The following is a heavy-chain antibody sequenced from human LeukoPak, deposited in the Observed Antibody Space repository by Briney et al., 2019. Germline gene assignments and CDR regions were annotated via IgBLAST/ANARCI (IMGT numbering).Heavy chain of an antibody. J-gene: IGHJ4*02. CDR1: GFTFSDYY. CDR2: ISSSGTAI. V-gene: IGHV3-11*04. CDR3: ARDGYDFWSGYYYFDY. Sequence: NTGGSLRLSCAASGFTFSDYYMTWIRQAPGKGLEWVSYISSSGTAIYYADSVKGRFTISRDNAENSLYLQMNSLRAEDTAVYYCARDGYDFWSGYYYFDYWGQGTLVIFSS. D-gene: IGHD3-3*01.